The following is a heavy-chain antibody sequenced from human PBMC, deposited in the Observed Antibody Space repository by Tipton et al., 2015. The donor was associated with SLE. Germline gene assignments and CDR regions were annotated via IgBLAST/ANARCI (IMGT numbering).Heavy chain of an antibody. CDR1: GVSITSGTYY. Sequence: TLSLTCTVSGVSITSGTYYWSWIRQPAGKGLEWIGRIYSSGSTNYNPSLKSRVTLSVDTSKNQFSLKLTSVTAADTAVYYCARSLSRKWTLDRWGQGTLVTVSS. D-gene: IGHD1-26*01. J-gene: IGHJ5*02. CDR2: IYSSGST. V-gene: IGHV4-61*02. CDR3: ARSLSRKWTLDR.